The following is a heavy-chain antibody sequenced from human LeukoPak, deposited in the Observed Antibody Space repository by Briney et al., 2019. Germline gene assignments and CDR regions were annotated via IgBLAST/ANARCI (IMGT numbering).Heavy chain of an antibody. CDR1: RFTSSDFW. Sequence: GGSLRLSCVASRFTSSDFWMSWVRQAPGQGLEWVASINQDEREKRFVDSVKGRFTISRDNAKNSLFLQMNSLRAEDTAVYFCARDGCTSTTCSTLGGFNHWAQGTLVTVSS. CDR3: ARDGCTSTTCSTLGGFNH. V-gene: IGHV3-7*01. J-gene: IGHJ4*02. CDR2: INQDEREK. D-gene: IGHD2-2*01.